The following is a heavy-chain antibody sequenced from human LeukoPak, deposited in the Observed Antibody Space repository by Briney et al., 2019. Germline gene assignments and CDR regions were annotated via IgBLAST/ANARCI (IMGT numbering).Heavy chain of an antibody. D-gene: IGHD2-8*02. Sequence: SETLSLTCAVSGYSISSGYYWGWIRQRPGKWLEWIGSIYHSGSTYYNPSLKSRVTISVDPSKNQFSLKLSSVTAADTAVYYCARHQRPLLYYFDYWGQGTLVTVSS. CDR2: IYHSGST. CDR3: ARHQRPLLYYFDY. V-gene: IGHV4-38-2*01. CDR1: GYSISSGYY. J-gene: IGHJ4*02.